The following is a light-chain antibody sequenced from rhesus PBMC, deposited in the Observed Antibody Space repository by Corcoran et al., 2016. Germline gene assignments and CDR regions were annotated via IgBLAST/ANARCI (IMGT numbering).Light chain of an antibody. CDR3: QDCDGSPDS. V-gene: IGKV1-22*01. Sequence: DIQMTQSPSSLSASVGDTVTITCRASQSISTLLVWYQHKPGKAPKLLIYKASTFQNGVPSRFSGSGSGTDLTLNISSLQSEDFATYYCQDCDGSPDSFGQGARVEI. CDR1: QSISTL. CDR2: KAS. J-gene: IGKJ2*01.